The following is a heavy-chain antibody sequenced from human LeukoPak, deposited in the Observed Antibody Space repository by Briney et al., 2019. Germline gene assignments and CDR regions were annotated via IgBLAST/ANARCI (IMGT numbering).Heavy chain of an antibody. CDR1: SVSISNNNYY. V-gene: IGHV4-39*07. CDR2: IYSSGST. J-gene: IGHJ4*02. CDR3: ARGLGIQLWSPDYRYHHYFDY. Sequence: PSETLSLTCTVSSVSISNNNYYWGWIRQPPGKGLEWIGTIYSSGSTYYNPSLKSRVTISVDTSKNQFSLKLSSVTAADTAVYYCARGLGIQLWSPDYRYHHYFDYWGQGTLVTVSS. D-gene: IGHD5-18*01.